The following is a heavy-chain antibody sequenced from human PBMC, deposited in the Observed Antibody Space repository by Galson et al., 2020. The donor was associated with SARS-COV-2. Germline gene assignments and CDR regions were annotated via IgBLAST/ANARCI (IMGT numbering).Heavy chain of an antibody. CDR3: AREPDYDILTGNGMDV. J-gene: IGHJ6*02. Sequence: QLGESLKISCAASGFTFSSYWMSWVRQAPGKGLEWVANIKQDGSEKYYVDYVKGRFTISRDNAKNSLYLQMNSLRAEDTAVYYCAREPDYDILTGNGMDVWGQGTTVTVSS. V-gene: IGHV3-7*01. CDR2: IKQDGSEK. D-gene: IGHD3-9*01. CDR1: GFTFSSYW.